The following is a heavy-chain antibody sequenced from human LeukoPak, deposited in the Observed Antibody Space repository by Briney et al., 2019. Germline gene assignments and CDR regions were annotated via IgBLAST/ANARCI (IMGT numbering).Heavy chain of an antibody. CDR3: ARLGSGSFGN. D-gene: IGHD3-10*01. CDR1: GGSISSSSYY. CDR2: IYYSGST. Sequence: NSSETLSLTCTVSGGSISSSSYYWAWIRQPPGKGLEWIGSIYYSGSTYHNPSLKSRVTISVDTSKNQFSLKLSSVTAADTAVYYCARLGSGSFGNWGQGTLVTVSS. J-gene: IGHJ4*02. V-gene: IGHV4-39*01.